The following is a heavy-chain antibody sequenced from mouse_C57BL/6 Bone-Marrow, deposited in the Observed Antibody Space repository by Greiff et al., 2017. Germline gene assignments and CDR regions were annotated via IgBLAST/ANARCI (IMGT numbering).Heavy chain of an antibody. V-gene: IGHV14-4*01. CDR2: IDPENGDT. Sequence: EVKVVESGAELVRPGASVKLSCTASGFNITDDYMHWVKQRPEQGLEWIGWIDPENGDTEYASKFQGKATITADTSSNTAYLQLSSLTSEDTAVYYCTTDGNYVEYYFDYWGQGTTLTVSS. D-gene: IGHD2-1*01. J-gene: IGHJ2*01. CDR3: TTDGNYVEYYFDY. CDR1: GFNITDDY.